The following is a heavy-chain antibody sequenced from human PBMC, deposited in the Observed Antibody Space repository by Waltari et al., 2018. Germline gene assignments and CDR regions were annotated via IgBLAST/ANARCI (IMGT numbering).Heavy chain of an antibody. CDR2: INHSGST. CDR3: ARCGEYYYDSSGYYADDAFDI. J-gene: IGHJ3*02. CDR1: GGSFSGYY. Sequence: QVQLQQWGAGLLKPSETLSLTCAVYGGSFSGYYWSWIRQPPGKGLEWIGEINHSGSTNYNPSLKSRVTISVDTSKNQFSLKLSSVTAADTAVYYCARCGEYYYDSSGYYADDAFDIWGQGTMVTVSS. V-gene: IGHV4-34*01. D-gene: IGHD3-22*01.